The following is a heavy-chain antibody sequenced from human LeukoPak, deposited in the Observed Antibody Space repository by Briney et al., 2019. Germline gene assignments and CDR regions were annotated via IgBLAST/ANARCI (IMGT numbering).Heavy chain of an antibody. CDR3: ARVKTAMVDDAFDI. J-gene: IGHJ3*02. V-gene: IGHV3-53*01. CDR1: GFTVSSNY. Sequence: TGGSLRLSCAASGFTVSSNYMSWVRQAPGKGLEWVSVIYSGGSTYYADSAKGRFTISRDNSKNTLYLQMNSLRAEDTAVYYCARVKTAMVDDAFDIWGQGTMVTVSS. CDR2: IYSGGST. D-gene: IGHD5-18*01.